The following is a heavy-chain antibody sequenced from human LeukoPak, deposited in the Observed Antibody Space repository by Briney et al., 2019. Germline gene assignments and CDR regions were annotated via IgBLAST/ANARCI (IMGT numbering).Heavy chain of an antibody. CDR2: ISGSGGST. CDR1: GFTFSSYA. D-gene: IGHD5-12*01. Sequence: GGSLRLSCAASGFTFSSYAMSWVRQAPGKGLEWVSAISGSGGSTYCADSVKGRFTISRDNSKNTLYLQMNSLRAEDTAVYYCAKGQYSGYHFFGYYFDYWGQGTLVSVSS. V-gene: IGHV3-23*01. J-gene: IGHJ4*02. CDR3: AKGQYSGYHFFGYYFDY.